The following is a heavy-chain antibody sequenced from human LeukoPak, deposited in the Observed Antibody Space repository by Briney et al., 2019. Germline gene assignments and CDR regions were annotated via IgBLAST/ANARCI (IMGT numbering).Heavy chain of an antibody. D-gene: IGHD2-15*01. Sequence: GGSLRLSCAASGFTFSSYEMNWVRQAPGKGLEWVSYISSSGSTMYYADSVKGRFTISRDNAKNSLYLQMNSLRAEDTAVYYCARGSIVVVVAATGGDYWGQGTLVTVSS. CDR1: GFTFSSYE. V-gene: IGHV3-48*03. CDR2: ISSSGSTM. J-gene: IGHJ4*02. CDR3: ARGSIVVVVAATGGDY.